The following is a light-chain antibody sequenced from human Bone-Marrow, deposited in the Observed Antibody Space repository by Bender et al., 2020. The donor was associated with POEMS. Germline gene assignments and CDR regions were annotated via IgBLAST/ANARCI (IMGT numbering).Light chain of an antibody. CDR1: SSNIGNHG. Sequence: QSVVTQPPSLSEAPRQRVTISCSGSSSNIGNHGVNWYQQLPGEAPKLLIYDDNNRASGVPDRFSGSKSGTSASLAITGLQAEDEADYYCQSFDLNLSGLGVFGTGTKVTVL. CDR3: QSFDLNLSGLGV. V-gene: IGLV1-36*01. CDR2: DDN. J-gene: IGLJ1*01.